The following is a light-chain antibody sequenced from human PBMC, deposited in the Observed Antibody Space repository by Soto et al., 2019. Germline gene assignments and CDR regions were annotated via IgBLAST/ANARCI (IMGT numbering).Light chain of an antibody. CDR3: QQSFNLPRT. CDR1: QSISSS. J-gene: IGKJ1*01. V-gene: IGKV1-39*01. CDR2: AAS. Sequence: DNQMTQSPSSLSASVGETITITCRASQSISSSLNWFQHSPGQPPKLLLFAASNLHAGVPPRFSGSGSETSFSLTIRSLQPEDFATYYCQQSFNLPRTFGPGTRVEFK.